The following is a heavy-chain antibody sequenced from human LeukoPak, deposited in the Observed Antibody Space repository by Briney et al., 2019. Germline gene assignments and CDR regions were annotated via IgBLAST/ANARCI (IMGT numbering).Heavy chain of an antibody. CDR3: ARVPGTGYYDY. CDR2: INPSGGST. Sequence: GASVKVSCKASGYTFISYYIHWVRQAPGQGLEWMGMINPSGGSTSYAQKFQGRVTITRDTSTSTVYMELSSLRSEDTAVYYCARVPGTGYYDYWGQGTLVTVSS. D-gene: IGHD3/OR15-3a*01. V-gene: IGHV1-46*01. CDR1: GYTFISYY. J-gene: IGHJ4*02.